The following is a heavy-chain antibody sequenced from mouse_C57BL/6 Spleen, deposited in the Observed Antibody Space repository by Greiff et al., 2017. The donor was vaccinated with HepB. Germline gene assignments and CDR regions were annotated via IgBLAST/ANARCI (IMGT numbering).Heavy chain of an antibody. V-gene: IGHV1-61*01. Sequence: QVQLQQPGAELVRPGSSVKLSCKASGYTFTSYWMDWVKQRPGQGLEWIGNIYPSDSETHYNQKFKDKATLTVDKSSSTAYMQLSSLTSEDSAVYDCARTSNYVAYWGQGTLVTVSA. CDR3: ARTSNYVAY. CDR1: GYTFTSYW. J-gene: IGHJ3*01. CDR2: IYPSDSET. D-gene: IGHD2-5*01.